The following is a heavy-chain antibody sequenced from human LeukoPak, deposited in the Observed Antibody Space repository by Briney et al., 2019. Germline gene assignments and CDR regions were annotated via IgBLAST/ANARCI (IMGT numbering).Heavy chain of an antibody. CDR1: GYTFTDYY. D-gene: IGHD1-26*01. J-gene: IGHJ4*02. CDR2: INPNSGGT. CDR3: ARDQEDRAGSYYFDY. V-gene: IGHV1-2*02. Sequence: ASVKVSCKASGYTFTDYYMHWVRQAPGQGLECMGWINPNSGGTNYAQKFQGRVTMTRDTSISTAYMELSRLRSDDTAVYYCARDQEDRAGSYYFDYWGQGTLVTVSS.